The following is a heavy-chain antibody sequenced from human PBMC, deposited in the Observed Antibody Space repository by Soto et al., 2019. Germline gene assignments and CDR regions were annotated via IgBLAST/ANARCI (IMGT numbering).Heavy chain of an antibody. D-gene: IGHD3-3*01. Sequence: EVQLEESGGGPVEPGGSLRLSCAASGFTLSNAWMNWVRHTPGRGLEWVGRIKSRSDGGTPDYGAPVKGRFTISRDDSLNTVYLQMNSLTAEDTGVYYCTTDTRRISVFGVPWDSWGQGTLVTVPS. J-gene: IGHJ4*02. CDR1: GFTLSNAW. V-gene: IGHV3-15*01. CDR2: IKSRSDGGTP. CDR3: TTDTRRISVFGVPWDS.